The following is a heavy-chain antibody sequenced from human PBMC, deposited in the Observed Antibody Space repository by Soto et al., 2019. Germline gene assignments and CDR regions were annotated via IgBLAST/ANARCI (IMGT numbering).Heavy chain of an antibody. V-gene: IGHV3-30*18. D-gene: IGHD5-18*01. CDR3: AKDTGIQLWKNYYYYGMDV. CDR2: ISYDGSNK. J-gene: IGHJ6*02. Sequence: PGGSLRLSCAASGFTFSSYGMHWVRQAPGKGLEWVAVISYDGSNKYYADSVKGRFTISRDNSKNTLYLQMNSLRAEDTAVYYCAKDTGIQLWKNYYYYGMDVWGPETTVTVSS. CDR1: GFTFSSYG.